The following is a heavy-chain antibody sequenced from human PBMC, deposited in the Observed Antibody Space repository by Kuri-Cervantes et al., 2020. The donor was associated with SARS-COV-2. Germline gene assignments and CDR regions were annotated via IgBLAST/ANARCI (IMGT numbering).Heavy chain of an antibody. Sequence: SETLSLTCTVYGGSISSYYWSWIRQPAGKGLEWIGRIHVNGRTNYNPSLKSRVTMSVDASKNHFSLKLRSVTAADTAVYYCARTGSSGWPGSHWFDPWGQGTPVTVSS. D-gene: IGHD6-25*01. CDR2: IHVNGRT. J-gene: IGHJ5*02. CDR1: GGSISSYY. V-gene: IGHV4-4*07. CDR3: ARTGSSGWPGSHWFDP.